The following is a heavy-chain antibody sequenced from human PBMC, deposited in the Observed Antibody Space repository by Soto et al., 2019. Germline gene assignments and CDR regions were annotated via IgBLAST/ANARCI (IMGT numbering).Heavy chain of an antibody. CDR2: IYHSGST. CDR1: GYSISSGYS. J-gene: IGHJ4*02. Sequence: SETLSLTCAVSGYSISSGYSWGWIRQPPAKGLEWIGTIYHSGSTYYNSSLKSRVTISVDTSKNQFSLRLSSVTAADTAVYYCARDSGTYLYYFDYWGQVTLVIVDS. CDR3: ARDSGTYLYYFDY. D-gene: IGHD1-26*01. V-gene: IGHV4-38-2*02.